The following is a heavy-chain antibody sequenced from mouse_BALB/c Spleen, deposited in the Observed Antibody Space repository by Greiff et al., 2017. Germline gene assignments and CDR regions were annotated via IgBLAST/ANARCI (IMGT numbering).Heavy chain of an antibody. CDR2: ISYSGST. CDR3: ARSDYDYEGFAY. J-gene: IGHJ3*01. D-gene: IGHD2-4*01. Sequence: VQLKESGPGLVKPSQSLSLTCTVTGYSITSDYAWNWIRQFPGNKLEWMGYISYSGSTSYNPSLKSRISITRDTSKNQFFLQLNSVTTEDTATYYCARSDYDYEGFAYWGQGTLVTVSA. CDR1: GYSITSDYA. V-gene: IGHV3-2*02.